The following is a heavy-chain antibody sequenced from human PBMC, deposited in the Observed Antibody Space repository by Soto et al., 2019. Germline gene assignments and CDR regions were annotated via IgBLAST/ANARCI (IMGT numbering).Heavy chain of an antibody. V-gene: IGHV6-1*01. CDR1: GDSVSSNSAA. D-gene: IGHD3-10*01. J-gene: IGHJ6*02. CDR2: TYYRSKWYN. Sequence: SQTLSLTCAISGDSVSSNSAAWNWIRQSPSRGLEWLGRTYYRSKWYNDYAVSAKSRITINPDTSKNQFSLQLNSVTPEDTAVYYCARTKIMVRGVMDYYYGMDVWGQGTTVTVSS. CDR3: ARTKIMVRGVMDYYYGMDV.